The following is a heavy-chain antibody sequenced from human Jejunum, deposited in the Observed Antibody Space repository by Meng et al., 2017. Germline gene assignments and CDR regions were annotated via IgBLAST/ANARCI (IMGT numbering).Heavy chain of an antibody. CDR3: AATTGYNSGNQEDFVY. Sequence: SETLSLTCVVSAASISSGSSHWNWIRQPAGKGLEWIGRIDTSGTTYFNPSLKSRVTISFDTSKKQLSLRLSSVTAADTAVYCCAATTGYNSGNQEDFVYWGQGTLVTVSS. D-gene: IGHD3-9*01. CDR1: AASISSGSSH. CDR2: IDTSGTT. V-gene: IGHV4-61*02. J-gene: IGHJ4*02.